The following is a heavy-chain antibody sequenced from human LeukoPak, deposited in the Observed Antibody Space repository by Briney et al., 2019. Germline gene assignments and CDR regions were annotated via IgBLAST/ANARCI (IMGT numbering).Heavy chain of an antibody. Sequence: SETLSLTCAVYGGSFSGYYWSWIRQPPGKGLEWIGEINHSGSTNYNPSLKSRVTISVDTSKNQFSLKLSSVTAADTAVYYCARVPGAVYSSGYNAYWRQGTLVTVSS. D-gene: IGHD3-22*01. CDR2: INHSGST. CDR1: GGSFSGYY. V-gene: IGHV4-34*01. CDR3: ARVPGAVYSSGYNAY. J-gene: IGHJ4*02.